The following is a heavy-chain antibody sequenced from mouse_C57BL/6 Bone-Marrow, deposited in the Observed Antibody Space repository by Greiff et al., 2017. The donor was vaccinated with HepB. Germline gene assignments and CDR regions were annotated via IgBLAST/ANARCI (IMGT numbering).Heavy chain of an antibody. V-gene: IGHV2-2*01. CDR3: ARNGGGNYLYYFDH. J-gene: IGHJ2*01. Sequence: VKLMESGPGLVQPSQSLSITCTVSGFSLTSYGVHWVRQSPGKGLEWLGVIWSGGSTDYNAAFISRLSISKDNSKSQVFFKMNSLQADDTAIYYCARNGGGNYLYYFDHWGQGTTLTVSS. CDR2: IWSGGST. CDR1: GFSLTSYG. D-gene: IGHD2-1*01.